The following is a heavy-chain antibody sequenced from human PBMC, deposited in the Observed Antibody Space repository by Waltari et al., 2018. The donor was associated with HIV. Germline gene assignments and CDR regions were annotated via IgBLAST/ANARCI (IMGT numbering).Heavy chain of an antibody. J-gene: IGHJ5*02. V-gene: IGHV1-2*02. Sequence: QVHLVQSGAEVKKPGASMKVSCKASGYTFTGHYVHWLRQAPGQGLEWMGWIKPISGATNYAQTFEGRVTMTRDASINTVYMEVKSLRYDDTAMYYCTRESGYQLVRWLDPWGQGTRVTVSS. CDR2: IKPISGAT. CDR3: TRESGYQLVRWLDP. CDR1: GYTFTGHY. D-gene: IGHD2-2*01.